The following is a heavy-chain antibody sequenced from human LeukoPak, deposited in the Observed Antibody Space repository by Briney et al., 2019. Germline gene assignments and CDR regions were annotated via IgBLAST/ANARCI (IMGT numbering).Heavy chain of an antibody. CDR1: GGSISSSSYY. D-gene: IGHD3-22*01. CDR2: IYYSGST. J-gene: IGHJ6*02. CDR3: ARARSHHYYDSSGYYYYYYGMDV. Sequence: SETLSPTCTVSGGSISSSSYYWGWIRQPPGKGLEWIGSIYYSGSTYYNPSLKSRVTISVDTSKNQFSLKLSSVTAADTAVYYCARARSHHYYDSSGYYYYYYGMDVWGQGTTVTVSS. V-gene: IGHV4-39*01.